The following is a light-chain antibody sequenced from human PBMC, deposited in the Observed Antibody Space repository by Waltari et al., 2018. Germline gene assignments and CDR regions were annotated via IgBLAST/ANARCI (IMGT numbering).Light chain of an antibody. CDR1: ESISDW. CDR2: KAP. V-gene: IGKV1-5*03. J-gene: IGKJ2*01. CDR3: QQYNTYPYT. Sequence: DLHMTESPSTLSASLGARVTITCRASESISDWLTWYQHRPGKAPYLLIYKAPRLQSGVPSRFSGSGSGTDFSLSINSLQPDDFATYYCQQYNTYPYTFGQGTKLDLK.